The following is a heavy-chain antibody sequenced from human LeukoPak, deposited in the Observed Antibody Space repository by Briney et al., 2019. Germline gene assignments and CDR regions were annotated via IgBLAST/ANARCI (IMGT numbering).Heavy chain of an antibody. CDR1: GYTFTNYA. CDR3: ARGRGTSGSTRDFYYYYYMDV. V-gene: IGHV1-3*03. Sequence: PGASVKVSCEASGYTFTNYAIHWLRQAPGQRLEWMGWINADNGHTKYSQHFQGRITITRDTSASTAYMELSSPTSDDMAVYYCARGRGTSGSTRDFYYYYYMDVWGTGTTVTVSS. CDR2: INADNGHT. D-gene: IGHD2-15*01. J-gene: IGHJ6*03.